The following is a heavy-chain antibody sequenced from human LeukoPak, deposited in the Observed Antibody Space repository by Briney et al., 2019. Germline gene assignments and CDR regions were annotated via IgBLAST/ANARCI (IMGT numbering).Heavy chain of an antibody. CDR1: GGSISSSSYY. Sequence: SETLSLTCTVSGGSISSSSYYWGWIRQPPGKGLEWIGSIYYSGSTYYNPSLKSRVTISVDTSKNQFSLKLSSVTAADTAVYYCARTEWFFWFDPWGQGTLVTVSS. CDR3: ARTEWFFWFDP. J-gene: IGHJ5*02. V-gene: IGHV4-39*07. CDR2: IYYSGST. D-gene: IGHD3-3*01.